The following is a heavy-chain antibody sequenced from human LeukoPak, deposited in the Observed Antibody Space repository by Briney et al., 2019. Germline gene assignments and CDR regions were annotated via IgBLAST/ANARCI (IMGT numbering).Heavy chain of an antibody. D-gene: IGHD3-16*01. CDR3: ARGRYYDYIWGSYRERGIFDY. J-gene: IGHJ4*01. CDR2: MNPNSGNT. CDR1: GYTFTSYD. V-gene: IGHV1-8*01. Sequence: ASVKVSCKASGYTFTSYDINWVRQATGQGLEWMGWMNPNSGNTGYAQKFQGRVTMTRNTSISTAYMELSSLRSEDTAVYYCARGRYYDYIWGSYRERGIFDYWGQEPWSPSPQ.